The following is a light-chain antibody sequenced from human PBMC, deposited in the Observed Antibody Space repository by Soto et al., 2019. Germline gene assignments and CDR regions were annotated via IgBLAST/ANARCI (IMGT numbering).Light chain of an antibody. J-gene: IGKJ1*01. V-gene: IGKV3-20*01. CDR3: QPYGSSPWT. CDR2: GAS. Sequence: EIVSTQSPGTLSLSPGERATLSCRASQSVSSSYLAWYQQKPGQAPRLLINGASSRATGIPDRFSGSGSGTDFTLTISRLEPEDFAVYYCQPYGSSPWTFGQGTEVDIK. CDR1: QSVSSSY.